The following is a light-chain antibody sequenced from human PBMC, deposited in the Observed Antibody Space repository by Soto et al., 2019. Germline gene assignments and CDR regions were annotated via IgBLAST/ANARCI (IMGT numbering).Light chain of an antibody. CDR3: QQRSNWPIT. Sequence: IAVTQTPGTLSLSPLEIGTLSFVASQSVTSNYLAWYQQKPGQAPRLLIFGASIRVKGIPDRFIGSGSGTDFTLTISSLEPEDFAVYYCQQRSNWPITFGQGTRLEI. CDR2: GAS. J-gene: IGKJ5*01. V-gene: IGKV3D-20*02. CDR1: QSVTSNY.